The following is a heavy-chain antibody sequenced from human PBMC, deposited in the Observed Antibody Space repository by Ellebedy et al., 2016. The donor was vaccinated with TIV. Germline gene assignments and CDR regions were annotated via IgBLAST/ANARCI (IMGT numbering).Heavy chain of an antibody. J-gene: IGHJ4*02. V-gene: IGHV3-30-3*01. CDR2: ISYDGDNK. CDR3: VRDSGAYYDFWSGKPFDY. D-gene: IGHD3-3*01. CDR1: GFTFSNYA. Sequence: GESLKISCAASGFTFSNYAMHWVRQAPGKGLEWVALISYDGDNKDYADSVKGRFTISRDNSKNTLDLQMNSLKSEDTAVYYCVRDSGAYYDFWSGKPFDYWGQGTRVTVSS.